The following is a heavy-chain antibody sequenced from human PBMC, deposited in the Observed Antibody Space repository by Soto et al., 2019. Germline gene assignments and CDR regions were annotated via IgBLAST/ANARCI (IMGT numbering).Heavy chain of an antibody. D-gene: IGHD3-22*01. Sequence: GGSLRLSCAASGFTFSSYAMSWVRQAPGKGLEWVSAISGSGGSTYYADSVKGRLTISRDNSKNTLYLQMNSPRAEDTAVYYCAKDRIQDYDTRHAAFDIWGQGTMVTVSS. V-gene: IGHV3-23*01. CDR1: GFTFSSYA. CDR3: AKDRIQDYDTRHAAFDI. J-gene: IGHJ3*02. CDR2: ISGSGGST.